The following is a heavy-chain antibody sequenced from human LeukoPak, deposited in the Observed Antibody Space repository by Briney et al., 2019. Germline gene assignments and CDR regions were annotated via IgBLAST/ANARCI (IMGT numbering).Heavy chain of an antibody. CDR1: GYTLTELS. Sequence: GASVKVSCKVSGYTLTELSMHWVRQAPGKGREWMGGFDTEDGETIYAQKFQGRVTMAEDTSTDTAYMELSSLRSEDTAVYYCATGIDGSGSPPGYWGQGTLVTVSS. CDR3: ATGIDGSGSPPGY. D-gene: IGHD3-10*01. V-gene: IGHV1-24*01. CDR2: FDTEDGET. J-gene: IGHJ4*02.